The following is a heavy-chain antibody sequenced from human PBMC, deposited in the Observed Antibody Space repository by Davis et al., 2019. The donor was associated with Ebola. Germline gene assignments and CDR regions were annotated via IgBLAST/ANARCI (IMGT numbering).Heavy chain of an antibody. CDR1: GYSFTSYW. Sequence: PGGSLRLSCKGSGYSFTSYWIGWVRQMPGKGLEWMGIIYPGDSDTRYSPSFQGQVTISADKSISTAYLQWSSLKASDTAMYYCARRSPYGDYPFDYWGQGTLVTVSS. D-gene: IGHD4-17*01. V-gene: IGHV5-51*01. J-gene: IGHJ4*02. CDR2: IYPGDSDT. CDR3: ARRSPYGDYPFDY.